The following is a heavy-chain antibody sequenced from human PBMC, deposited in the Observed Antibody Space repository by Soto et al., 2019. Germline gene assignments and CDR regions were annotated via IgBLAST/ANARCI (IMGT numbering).Heavy chain of an antibody. D-gene: IGHD3-3*01. J-gene: IGHJ6*02. CDR1: GYTFTSYY. Sequence: GASVKGACKASGYTFTSYYMHWVRQATGQGLEWMGIINPSGGSTSYAQKFQGRVTMTRDTSTSTVYMELSSLRSEDTAVYYCARSPMDYDFWSGYFDYYGMDVWGQGTTVTVSS. CDR2: INPSGGST. V-gene: IGHV1-46*01. CDR3: ARSPMDYDFWSGYFDYYGMDV.